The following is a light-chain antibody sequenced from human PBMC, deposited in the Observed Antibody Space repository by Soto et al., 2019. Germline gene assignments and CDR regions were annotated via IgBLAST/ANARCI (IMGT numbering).Light chain of an antibody. Sequence: EIVMTQSPATLSVSPGERATLSCRASQSVSSNLAWYQQKPCQAPRLLIYGASTRATGIPARFSGSGSGTEFTLTISSLQSEDFAVYYCQQYNNWPPLNTFGQGTKLEIK. CDR3: QQYNNWPPLNT. V-gene: IGKV3-15*01. CDR2: GAS. J-gene: IGKJ2*01. CDR1: QSVSSN.